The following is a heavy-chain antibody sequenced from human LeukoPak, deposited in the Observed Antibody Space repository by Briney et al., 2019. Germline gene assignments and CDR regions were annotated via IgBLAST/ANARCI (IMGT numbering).Heavy chain of an antibody. CDR2: IRFDGSNK. CDR3: ARVLLGSWDWFDP. J-gene: IGHJ5*02. Sequence: PGGSLRLSCAASGFIFSNYGMHWVRQAPGKGLEWVAFIRFDGSNKYYADSVKGRFTISRDNSKNTLYLQMNSLRAEDTAVYYCARVLLGSWDWFDPWGQGTLVTVSS. CDR1: GFIFSNYG. D-gene: IGHD3-10*01. V-gene: IGHV3-30*02.